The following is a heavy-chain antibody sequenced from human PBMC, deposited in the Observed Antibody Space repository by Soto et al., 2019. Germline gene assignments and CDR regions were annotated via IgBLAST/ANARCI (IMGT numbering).Heavy chain of an antibody. V-gene: IGHV3-15*01. Sequence: GGSLRLSFAASGFTFSNAWMSWVRQAPGKGLEWVCRIKSKTDGGTTDYAAPVKGRSTISRDDSENTLYLQMNSLKTEDTAVYYCTTIKLYYDFWSGPDAFHXWGQVTMVTVS. J-gene: IGHJ3*02. CDR1: GFTFSNAW. CDR3: TTIKLYYDFWSGPDAFHX. D-gene: IGHD3-3*01. CDR2: IKSKTDGGTT.